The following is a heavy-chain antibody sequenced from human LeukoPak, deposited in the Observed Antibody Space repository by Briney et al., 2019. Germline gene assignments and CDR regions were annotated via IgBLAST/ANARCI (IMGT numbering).Heavy chain of an antibody. Sequence: GGSLRLSCAASGFTFSSYVMSWVRQAPGKGLEWVSAISGRGSSTYYADSVQGRFTVSRDNSKNTLYLQMNSLRAEDTAVYYCAKDGSSSWSPLNFDYWGRGTLVTVSS. CDR2: ISGRGSST. V-gene: IGHV3-23*01. D-gene: IGHD6-13*01. CDR1: GFTFSSYV. CDR3: AKDGSSSWSPLNFDY. J-gene: IGHJ4*02.